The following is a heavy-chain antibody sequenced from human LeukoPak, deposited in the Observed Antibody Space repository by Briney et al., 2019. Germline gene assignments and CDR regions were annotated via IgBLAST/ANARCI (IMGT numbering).Heavy chain of an antibody. D-gene: IGHD6-6*01. V-gene: IGHV4-59*01. CDR2: IYHSGST. CDR1: GGSISTYY. J-gene: IGHJ1*01. Sequence: NPSETLSLTCTVSGGSISTYYWNWIRKPPGKGLEWIGYIYHSGSTNYNPSLQSRVTISVDTSKNQFSLNLNSVTAADTAVYYCARGGAARLHFQNWGQGTLVTVSS. CDR3: ARGGAARLHFQN.